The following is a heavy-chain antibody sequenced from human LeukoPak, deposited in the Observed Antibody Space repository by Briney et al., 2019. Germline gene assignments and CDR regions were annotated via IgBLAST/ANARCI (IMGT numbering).Heavy chain of an antibody. Sequence: SETLSLTCAVYGGSFSGYYWSWIRQPPGKGLEWIGEINHSGSTNYNPSLKSRVTISVDTSKNQFSLKLSSVTAADTAVYCCARRPAVQIQLSYDYWGQGTLVTVSS. J-gene: IGHJ4*02. V-gene: IGHV4-34*01. CDR2: INHSGST. CDR3: ARRPAVQIQLSYDY. D-gene: IGHD5-18*01. CDR1: GGSFSGYY.